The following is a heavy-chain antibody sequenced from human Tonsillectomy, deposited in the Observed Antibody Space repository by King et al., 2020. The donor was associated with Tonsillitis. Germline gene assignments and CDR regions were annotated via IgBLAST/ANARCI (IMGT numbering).Heavy chain of an antibody. D-gene: IGHD2-15*01. J-gene: IGHJ4*02. V-gene: IGHV3-30*04. CDR3: ARESDYCSGGSCYYVDF. Sequence: QVQLVESGGGVVQPGRSLRLSCAASGFTLSTYTFHWVRQAPGKGLEWVALMSYDGKNDNYADSVKGRFTVSRDNSKNTLFLQMNSLGPEDTAVYFCARESDYCSGGSCYYVDFWGQGTLVTVSS. CDR2: MSYDGKND. CDR1: GFTLSTYT.